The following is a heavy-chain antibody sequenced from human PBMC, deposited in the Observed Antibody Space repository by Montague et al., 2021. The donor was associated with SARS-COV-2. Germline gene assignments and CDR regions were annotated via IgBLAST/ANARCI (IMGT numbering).Heavy chain of an antibody. J-gene: IGHJ4*02. CDR2: VVPRGDST. CDR1: GFSFRSHV. Sequence: SLRLSCAASGFSFRSHVMNWVRQAPGKGPEWVSAVVPRGDSTFYADSVKGRFTISRDNSKNALYLQMNSLRAEDTAIYYCARAGTNSETYYWGQGTLVTVSS. CDR3: ARAGTNSETYY. D-gene: IGHD1-26*01. V-gene: IGHV3-23*01.